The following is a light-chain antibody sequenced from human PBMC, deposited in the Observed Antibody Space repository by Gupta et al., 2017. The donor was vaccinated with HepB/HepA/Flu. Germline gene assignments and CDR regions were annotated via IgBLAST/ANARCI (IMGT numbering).Light chain of an antibody. CDR3: MLGLHAPT. V-gene: IGKV2-28*01. CDR2: LNS. CDR1: QSPLHVDVDNY. Sequence: VMTQSLLSLSVTPGEPPSISCASSQSPLHVDVDNYLDLYLQRPGQSPQLLIVLNSNRAAGVPDRFSGSGSGTEFKLNIRRVEDGDVGVYMCMLGLHAPTFGQGTKVEIK. J-gene: IGKJ1*01.